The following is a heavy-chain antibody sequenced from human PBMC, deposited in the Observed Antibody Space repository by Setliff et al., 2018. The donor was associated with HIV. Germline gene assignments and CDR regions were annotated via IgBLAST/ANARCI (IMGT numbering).Heavy chain of an antibody. J-gene: IGHJ5*02. CDR1: GFTVSNNY. D-gene: IGHD2-21*01. CDR3: AKGVKFLDP. CDR2: IYGDGRT. Sequence: GGSLRLSCEVSGFTVSNNYMTWVRQAPGKGLEWVSTIYGDGRTFYADSVQGRFTISRDNSNNILFLQMNSLLAEDTAVYFCAKGVKFLDPWGQGTLVTVAS. V-gene: IGHV3-53*01.